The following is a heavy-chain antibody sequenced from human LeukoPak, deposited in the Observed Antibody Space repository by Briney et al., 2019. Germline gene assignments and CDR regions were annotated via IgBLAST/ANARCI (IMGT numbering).Heavy chain of an antibody. D-gene: IGHD4-23*01. V-gene: IGHV3-33*06. CDR2: IWYDGSNK. CDR3: TKELAYYGGKYFDY. J-gene: IGHJ4*02. CDR1: GFTFSRYG. Sequence: GGSLRLSCAASGFTFSRYGMHWVRQAPGKGLEWVAVIWYDGSNKYYADSVKGRFTISRDNSKNTLYLQMNSLRAEDTAVYYCTKELAYYGGKYFDYWGQGTLVTVSS.